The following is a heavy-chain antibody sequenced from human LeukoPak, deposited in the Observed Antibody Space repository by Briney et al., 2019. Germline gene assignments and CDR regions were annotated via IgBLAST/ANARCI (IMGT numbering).Heavy chain of an antibody. CDR1: GFTFSSYA. Sequence: GGSLRLSCAASGFTFSSYAMSWVRQAPGKGLEWVSAISGSGGSTYYADSVKGRFTISRDNSKNTLYLQMNSLRAEDTAVYYCAKDVLRFLDRSVGGFDYWGQGTLVTVSS. J-gene: IGHJ4*02. D-gene: IGHD3-3*01. CDR3: AKDVLRFLDRSVGGFDY. CDR2: ISGSGGST. V-gene: IGHV3-23*01.